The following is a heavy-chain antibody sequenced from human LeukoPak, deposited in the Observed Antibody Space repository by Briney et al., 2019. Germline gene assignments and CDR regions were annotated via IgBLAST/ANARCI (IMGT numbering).Heavy chain of an antibody. Sequence: SETLSLTCTVSGGSIRSSYYYWGWIRQPPGKGLEWIGSIYDSGSTYYNPSPKSRVTISVDTSKNQFSLKLSSVTAADTAVYYCARGRGRYDYVWGTPGYFDYWGQGTLVTVSS. D-gene: IGHD3-16*01. CDR1: GGSIRSSYYY. V-gene: IGHV4-39*07. J-gene: IGHJ4*02. CDR3: ARGRGRYDYVWGTPGYFDY. CDR2: IYDSGST.